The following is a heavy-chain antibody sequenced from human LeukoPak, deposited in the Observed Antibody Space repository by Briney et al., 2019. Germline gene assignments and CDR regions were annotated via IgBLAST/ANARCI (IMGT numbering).Heavy chain of an antibody. CDR2: ISASGGST. CDR3: ARDLEAARPGY. D-gene: IGHD6-6*01. Sequence: GGSLRLSCAASGFTFSSYDMSWVRQGPGKGLEWVSSISASGGSTYYADSVKGRFAISRDYSKNTLYLQMSSLRADDTAIYYCARDLEAARPGYWGQGTLVTVSS. CDR1: GFTFSSYD. J-gene: IGHJ4*02. V-gene: IGHV3-23*01.